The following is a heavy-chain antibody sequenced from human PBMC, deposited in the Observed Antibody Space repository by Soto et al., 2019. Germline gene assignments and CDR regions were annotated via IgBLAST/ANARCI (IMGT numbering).Heavy chain of an antibody. CDR1: GFTFSSYW. D-gene: IGHD6-19*01. CDR2: IKQDRSEK. J-gene: IGHJ5*02. CDR3: ARDSRIAVAGTRWFDP. V-gene: IGHV3-7*03. Sequence: EVQLVESGGGLVQPGGSLRLSCAASGFTFSSYWMSWVRQAPGKGLEWVANIKQDRSEKYYVDSVKGRFTISRDNAKNSLYLQMNSLRAEDTAVYYCARDSRIAVAGTRWFDPWGQGTLVTVSS.